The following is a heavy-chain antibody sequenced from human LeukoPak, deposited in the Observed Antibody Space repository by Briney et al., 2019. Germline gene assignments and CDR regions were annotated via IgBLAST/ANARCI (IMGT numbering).Heavy chain of an antibody. CDR1: GGSISSYY. D-gene: IGHD1-7*01. Sequence: SETLSLTRTVSGGSISSYYWSWIRQPPGKGLEWIGYIYYSGSTNYNPSLKSRVTISVDTSKNQFSLKLSSVTAADTAVYYCARGNWNYARNFDYWGQGTLVTVSS. V-gene: IGHV4-59*01. CDR2: IYYSGST. CDR3: ARGNWNYARNFDY. J-gene: IGHJ4*02.